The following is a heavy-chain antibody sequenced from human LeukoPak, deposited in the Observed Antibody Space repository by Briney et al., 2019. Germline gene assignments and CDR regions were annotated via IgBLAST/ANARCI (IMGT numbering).Heavy chain of an antibody. D-gene: IGHD6-13*01. V-gene: IGHV1-8*01. CDR3: ARAYSSSWPINYYYYYGMDV. CDR1: GYTFTSYD. CDR2: MNPNSCNT. J-gene: IGHJ6*02. Sequence: ASVKVSCKAPGYTFTSYDINWVRQATGQGLAWMGWMNPNSCNTGYAQKFQGRVTMTRNTSISTAYMELSSLRSEDTAVYYCARAYSSSWPINYYYYYGMDVWGQGTTVTVSS.